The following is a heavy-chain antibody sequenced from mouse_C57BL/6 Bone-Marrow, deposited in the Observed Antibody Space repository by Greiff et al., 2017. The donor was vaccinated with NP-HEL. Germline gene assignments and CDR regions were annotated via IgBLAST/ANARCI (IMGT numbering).Heavy chain of an antibody. CDR1: GYSITSGYY. CDR3: ARGGDYYGSSYYYFDY. CDR2: ISYDGSN. V-gene: IGHV3-6*01. D-gene: IGHD1-1*01. Sequence: EVQLVESGPGLVKPSQSLSLTCSVTGYSITSGYYWNWIRQFPGNKLEWMGYISYDGSNNYNPSLKNRISITRDTSKNQFFLKLNSVTTEDTATYYCARGGDYYGSSYYYFDYWGQGTTLTVSS. J-gene: IGHJ2*01.